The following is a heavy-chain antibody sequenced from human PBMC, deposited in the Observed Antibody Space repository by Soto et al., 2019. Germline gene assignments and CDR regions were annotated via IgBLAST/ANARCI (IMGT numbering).Heavy chain of an antibody. Sequence: EVLLVESGGGLVQPGGSLRLSCVGSGFTFSDFSMNWVRLSPGKGLEWVAYIQRYTGIVHYADSVKGRFTISRDDGKNSLFLQMNSLRAEDTAVYFCVRDPEALDYWGQGTLVTVSS. CDR1: GFTFSDFS. CDR3: VRDPEALDY. V-gene: IGHV3-48*01. CDR2: IQRYTGIV. J-gene: IGHJ4*02.